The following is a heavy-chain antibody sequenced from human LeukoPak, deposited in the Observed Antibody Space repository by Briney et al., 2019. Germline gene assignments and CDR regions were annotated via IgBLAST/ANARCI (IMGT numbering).Heavy chain of an antibody. Sequence: SETLSLTCAVYGGSFSGYYWSWIRQPPGKGLEWIGEINHSGSTNYNPSLKSRVTISVDTSKNQFSLKLSSVTAADTAVYYCASASYCGGDCYSDYWGRGTLVTVSS. J-gene: IGHJ4*02. CDR3: ASASYCGGDCYSDY. CDR2: INHSGST. CDR1: GGSFSGYY. D-gene: IGHD2-21*02. V-gene: IGHV4-34*01.